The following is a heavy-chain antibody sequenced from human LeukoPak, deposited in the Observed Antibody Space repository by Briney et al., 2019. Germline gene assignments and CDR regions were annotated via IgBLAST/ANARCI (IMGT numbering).Heavy chain of an antibody. CDR1: GYTFTNNY. J-gene: IGHJ4*02. Sequence: ASVRVSCKASGYTFTNNYLHWVRQAPGQGLEWMGMIYPRDGSTSYAQNFQGRVTVTRDTSTTTVHMELRGLRSGDTAVYYCARDQEGFDDWGQGTVVTVSS. CDR2: IYPRDGST. CDR3: ARDQEGFDD. V-gene: IGHV1-46*01.